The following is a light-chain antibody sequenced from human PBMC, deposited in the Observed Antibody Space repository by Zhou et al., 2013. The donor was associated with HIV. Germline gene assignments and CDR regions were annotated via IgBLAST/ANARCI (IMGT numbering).Light chain of an antibody. V-gene: IGKV1-5*03. Sequence: DIQMTQSPSTLSASVGDRVTITCRASQSISSWVAWYQQKPGRAPSLLIYKTSIVESGVPSRFSGDGSGTHFTLTIDTLQPDDFATYYCQQYNSHSRTFGQGTTV. CDR1: QSISSW. CDR2: KTS. J-gene: IGKJ1*01. CDR3: QQYNSHSRT.